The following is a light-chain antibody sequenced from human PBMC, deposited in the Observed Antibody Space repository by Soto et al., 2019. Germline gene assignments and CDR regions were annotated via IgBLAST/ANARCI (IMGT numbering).Light chain of an antibody. Sequence: ETVLTQSPGTLSLSSGERATLSCRASQSVSSNYLAWYQQKPGQAPRLLIYGASTRATDIPDRFSGSGSGTDFTLTISRLEPEDSAVYYCQQDGSSPNTFGQGTKLEIK. CDR1: QSVSSNY. CDR2: GAS. CDR3: QQDGSSPNT. V-gene: IGKV3-20*01. J-gene: IGKJ2*01.